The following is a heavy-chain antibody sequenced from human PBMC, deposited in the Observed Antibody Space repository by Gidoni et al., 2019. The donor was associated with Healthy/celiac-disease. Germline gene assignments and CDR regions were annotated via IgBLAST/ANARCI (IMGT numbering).Heavy chain of an antibody. V-gene: IGHV3-15*01. CDR1: GFTFSNAW. Sequence: EVQLVESGGGLVKHGGSLRLPCAASGFTFSNAWMSWVRQAPGKGLEWVGRIKSKTDGGTTDYAAPVKGRFTISRDDSKNTLYLQMNSLKTEDTAVYYCTTVPLPPGGSFDYWGQGTLVTVSS. D-gene: IGHD5-12*01. CDR3: TTVPLPPGGSFDY. CDR2: IKSKTDGGTT. J-gene: IGHJ4*02.